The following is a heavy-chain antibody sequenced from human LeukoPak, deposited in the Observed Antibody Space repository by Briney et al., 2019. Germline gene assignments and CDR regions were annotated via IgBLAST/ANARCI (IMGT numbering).Heavy chain of an antibody. D-gene: IGHD1-14*01. CDR2: IYYSGST. J-gene: IGHJ4*02. CDR1: GGSISSYY. V-gene: IGHV4-59*08. Sequence: SETLSLTCTVSGGSISSYYWSWIRQPPGKGLEWIGYIYYSGSTNYNPSLKSRVTISVDTSKNQFSLKLSSVTAADTAVYYCARLARPPHKPRRNQDFDYWGQGTLVTVSS. CDR3: ARLARPPHKPRRNQDFDY.